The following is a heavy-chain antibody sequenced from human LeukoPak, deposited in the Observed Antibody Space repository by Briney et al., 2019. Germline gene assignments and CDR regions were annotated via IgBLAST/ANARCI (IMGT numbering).Heavy chain of an antibody. J-gene: IGHJ4*02. V-gene: IGHV4-59*08. D-gene: IGHD1-20*01. CDR1: GGSISSYY. Sequence: SETLSLTCTVSGGSISSYYWSWIRQPPGKGLEWIGYAYYSGSTNYNPFLKSRVTISVDTSKNQFSLRLGSVTAADTAVYYCARHHNWNYDYWGQGTLVTVSS. CDR3: ARHHNWNYDY. CDR2: AYYSGST.